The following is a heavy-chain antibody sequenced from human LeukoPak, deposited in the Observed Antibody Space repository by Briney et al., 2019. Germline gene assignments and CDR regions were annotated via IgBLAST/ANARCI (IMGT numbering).Heavy chain of an antibody. V-gene: IGHV3-7*01. CDR1: GFTFSSYW. CDR2: IKQDGSVE. J-gene: IGHJ4*02. D-gene: IGHD3-3*01. CDR3: ARAPRPGLWSGYCEF. Sequence: PGGSLRLSCAASGFTFSSYWMSWVRQAPGKGLEWVANIKQDGSVEYYVDSLKGRFTISRDNAKNSLYLQTNSLRGEDTAVYYCARAPRPGLWSGYCEFWGQGTLVTVSS.